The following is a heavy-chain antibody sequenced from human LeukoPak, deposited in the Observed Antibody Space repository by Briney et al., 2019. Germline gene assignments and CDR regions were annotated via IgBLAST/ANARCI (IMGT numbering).Heavy chain of an antibody. Sequence: GGSLRLSCAASGITFSSYSMNWVRQAPGKGLEWVSSISSSSSYIYYADSVKGRFTISRDNAKNSLYLQMNSLRAEDTAVYYCARVSTVTTGWNWFDPWGQGTLVTVSS. D-gene: IGHD4-11*01. J-gene: IGHJ5*02. V-gene: IGHV3-21*01. CDR2: ISSSSSYI. CDR1: GITFSSYS. CDR3: ARVSTVTTGWNWFDP.